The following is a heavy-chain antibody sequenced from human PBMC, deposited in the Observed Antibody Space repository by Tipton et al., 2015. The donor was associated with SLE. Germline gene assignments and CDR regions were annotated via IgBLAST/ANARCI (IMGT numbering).Heavy chain of an antibody. CDR3: ARLRRSWDSQH. J-gene: IGHJ1*01. CDR1: GGSFSGYY. Sequence: TLSLTCAVYGGSFSGYYWSWIRQPPGKGLEWIGEINHSGSTYYNPSLKSRVTISVDTSKNQFSLKLSSVTAADTAVYYCARLRRSWDSQHWGQGTLVTVSS. D-gene: IGHD6-13*01. CDR2: INHSGST. V-gene: IGHV4-34*09.